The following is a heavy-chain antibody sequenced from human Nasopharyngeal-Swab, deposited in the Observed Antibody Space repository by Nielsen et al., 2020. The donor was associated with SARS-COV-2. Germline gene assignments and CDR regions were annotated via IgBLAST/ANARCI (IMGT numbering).Heavy chain of an antibody. Sequence: ARQAPGQGFEWMGWMNPNSGNTGYAQKFQGRVTMSRDTSISTAYMELNSLTSEDTAVYYCARKGASDYWGQGTLVTVSS. CDR3: ARKGASDY. CDR2: MNPNSGNT. V-gene: IGHV1-8*01. D-gene: IGHD3-16*01. J-gene: IGHJ4*02.